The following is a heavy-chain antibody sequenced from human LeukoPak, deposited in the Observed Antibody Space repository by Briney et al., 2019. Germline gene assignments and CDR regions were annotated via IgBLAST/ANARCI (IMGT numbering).Heavy chain of an antibody. J-gene: IGHJ5*02. D-gene: IGHD3-3*01. CDR3: ARTYYDSEDWFDP. Sequence: GGSLRLSCAASGFTFSNAWMSWVRQAPGKGLEWVGRIKSKTDGGITDYAAPVKGRFTISRDNAKNSLYLQMNSLRAEDTAVYYCARTYYDSEDWFDPWGQGTLVTVSS. V-gene: IGHV3-15*01. CDR2: IKSKTDGGIT. CDR1: GFTFSNAW.